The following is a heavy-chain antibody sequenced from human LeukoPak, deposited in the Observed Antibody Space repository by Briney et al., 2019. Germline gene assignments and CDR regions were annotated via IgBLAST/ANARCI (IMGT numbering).Heavy chain of an antibody. CDR1: GGSFSGYY. Sequence: SETLSLTCAVYGGSFSGYYWSWIRQPPGKGLEWIGEINHSGSTNYNPSLKSRVTISVDTSKNQFSLKLSSVTAADTAVYYCARGGRRYYYGSGSSNYYYYYMDVWGKGTTVTVSS. J-gene: IGHJ6*03. CDR3: ARGGRRYYYGSGSSNYYYYYMDV. V-gene: IGHV4-34*01. CDR2: INHSGST. D-gene: IGHD3-10*01.